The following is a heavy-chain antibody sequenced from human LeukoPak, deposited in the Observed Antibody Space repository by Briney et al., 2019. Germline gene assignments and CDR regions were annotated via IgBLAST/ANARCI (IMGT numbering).Heavy chain of an antibody. Sequence: SEPLSLTCTVSGGSISSYYWSWIRQPPGKGLEWIGYIYYSGSTNYNPSLRSRVTISVDTSKNQFSLKLSSVTAADTAVYYCARDRSGSYLSYFDYWGQGTLVTVSS. D-gene: IGHD1-26*01. CDR2: IYYSGST. V-gene: IGHV4-59*01. J-gene: IGHJ4*02. CDR1: GGSISSYY. CDR3: ARDRSGSYLSYFDY.